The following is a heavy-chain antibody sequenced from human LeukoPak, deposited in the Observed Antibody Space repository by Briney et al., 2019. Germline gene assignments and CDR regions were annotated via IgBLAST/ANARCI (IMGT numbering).Heavy chain of an antibody. CDR1: GGSISSGSYY. CDR2: IYTSGST. J-gene: IGHJ4*02. D-gene: IGHD3-3*01. V-gene: IGHV4-61*02. Sequence: PSETLSLTCTVSGGSISSGSYYWSWIRQPAGKGLEWIGRIYTSGSTNYNPSLKSRVTISVDTSKNQFSLKLSSVTAADTAVYYCARAYPIYDFWSGANIRYYFDYWGQGTLVTVSS. CDR3: ARAYPIYDFWSGANIRYYFDY.